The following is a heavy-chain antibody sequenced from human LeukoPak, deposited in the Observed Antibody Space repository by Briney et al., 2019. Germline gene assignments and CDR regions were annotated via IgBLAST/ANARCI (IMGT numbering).Heavy chain of an antibody. CDR1: GGSMSGYF. Sequence: SETLSLTCTVSGGSMSGYFWSWIRQPPGKGLEWSGYIYYSGSTNYNPSLKSRVTISVDTSKNQFSLKLSSVTAADTAVYYCARSITSSWYGDFQHWGQGTLVTVSS. CDR2: IYYSGST. D-gene: IGHD6-13*01. J-gene: IGHJ1*01. V-gene: IGHV4-59*01. CDR3: ARSITSSWYGDFQH.